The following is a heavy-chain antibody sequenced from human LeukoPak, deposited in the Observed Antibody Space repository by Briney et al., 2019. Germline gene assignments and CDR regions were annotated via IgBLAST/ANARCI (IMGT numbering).Heavy chain of an antibody. J-gene: IGHJ4*02. CDR1: GFTFSSYA. V-gene: IGHV3-23*01. D-gene: IGHD6-25*01. CDR2: ISGSGDFT. CDR3: AKDRRLAAFDY. Sequence: GGSLRLSCAASGFTFSSYAMTWVRQAPGKGLEWVSAISGSGDFTYYADSVKGRFTISRDNSKNTLYLQMNSLRAEDTAVYYCAKDRRLAAFDYGGQGTLVTVSS.